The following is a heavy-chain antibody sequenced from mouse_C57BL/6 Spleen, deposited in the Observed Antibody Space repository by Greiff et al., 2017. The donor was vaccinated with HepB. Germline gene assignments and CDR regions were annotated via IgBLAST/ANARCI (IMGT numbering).Heavy chain of an antibody. J-gene: IGHJ2*01. Sequence: VQLQQPGAELVRPGSSVKLSCKASGYTFTSYWMDWVKQRPGQGLEWIGNIYPSDSETHYNQKFKDKATLTVDKSSSTAYMQLSSLTSEDSAVYYCARLGRGFFDYWGQGTTLTVSS. CDR1: GYTFTSYW. D-gene: IGHD4-1*01. CDR2: IYPSDSET. V-gene: IGHV1-61*01. CDR3: ARLGRGFFDY.